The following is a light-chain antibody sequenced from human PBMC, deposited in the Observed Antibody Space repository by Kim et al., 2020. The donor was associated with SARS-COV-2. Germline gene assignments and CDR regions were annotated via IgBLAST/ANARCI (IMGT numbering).Light chain of an antibody. CDR3: AAWDDSHVG. J-gene: IGLJ2*01. Sequence: QPVLTQPPSASGTPGQRVTISCSGSSSNIGSNYVYWYQQLPGTAPKLLIYRNNQRPSGVPDRFSGSKSGTSASLAISGLRSEDEADYYCAAWDDSHVGFGGGTQLTVL. CDR1: SSNIGSNY. CDR2: RNN. V-gene: IGLV1-47*01.